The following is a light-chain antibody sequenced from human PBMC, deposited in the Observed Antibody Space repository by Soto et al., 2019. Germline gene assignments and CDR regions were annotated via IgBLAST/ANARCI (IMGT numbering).Light chain of an antibody. V-gene: IGKV1-5*03. J-gene: IGKJ1*01. CDR1: QSISSW. CDR2: KAS. Sequence: IHMTHAPSILSASFGDIVTITFRASQSISSWLAWYQQKPGKAPNLLIHKASHLESGVPSRFSGSGSGTEFTLTISSLQPGDFATYYCQHYNSYSEAFGQGTKVDIK. CDR3: QHYNSYSEA.